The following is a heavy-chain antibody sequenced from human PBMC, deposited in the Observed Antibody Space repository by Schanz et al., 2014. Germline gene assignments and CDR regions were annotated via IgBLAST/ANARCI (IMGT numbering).Heavy chain of an antibody. CDR3: ARPSGSYFWAFDI. CDR1: GFTVSKNY. D-gene: IGHD3-10*01. Sequence: DVQLLESGGGLVQPGESLRLSCAASGFTVSKNYMSWVRQAPGKGLEWVSIIYPDGSTNYGDSMKGRFTVSRDEWKNTLYLQMNSLRGEDSAVYYCARPSGSYFWAFDIWGQGTMVTVSS. J-gene: IGHJ3*02. V-gene: IGHV3-66*01. CDR2: IYPDGST.